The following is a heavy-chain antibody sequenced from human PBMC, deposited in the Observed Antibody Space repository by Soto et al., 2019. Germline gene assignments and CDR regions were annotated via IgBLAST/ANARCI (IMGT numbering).Heavy chain of an antibody. CDR2: ISGSGGST. CDR3: AKGYLYCRGGSCYSFDY. J-gene: IGHJ4*02. D-gene: IGHD2-15*01. Sequence: EVQLLESGGGLVQPGGSLRLSCAASGFTFSSYAMSWVRQAPGKGLEWVSAISGSGGSTYYADSVKGRFTISRDNSKHTLYLQMNSLRAEDTAVYYCAKGYLYCRGGSCYSFDYWGQGTLVTVSS. V-gene: IGHV3-23*01. CDR1: GFTFSSYA.